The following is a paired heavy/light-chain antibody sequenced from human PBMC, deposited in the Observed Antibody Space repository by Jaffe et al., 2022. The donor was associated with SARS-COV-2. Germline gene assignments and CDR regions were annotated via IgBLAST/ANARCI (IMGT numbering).Heavy chain of an antibody. Sequence: QVQLVQSGAEVKKPGASVKISCKASGYTFTTYYIHWVRQAPGQGLEWMGIINPNGGSTGYAQKFQGRVTMTRDTSTSTVYMELSSLRSEDTAVYYCARDDGGPTALYYFDYWGQGTLVTVS. CDR1: GYTFTTYY. V-gene: IGHV1-46*01. CDR2: INPNGGST. D-gene: IGHD2-2*01. J-gene: IGHJ4*02. CDR3: ARDDGGPTALYYFDY.
Light chain of an antibody. Sequence: DIVMTQSPDSLAVSLGERATINCKSSQSILYSSNNKNYLAWYQQKPGQPPKLLIYWASTRESGVPDRFSGSGSGTDFTLTISSLQAEDVAVYYCQQYYSNPYTFGQGTKLEIK. CDR3: QQYYSNPYT. CDR1: QSILYSSNNKNY. V-gene: IGKV4-1*01. J-gene: IGKJ2*01. CDR2: WAS.